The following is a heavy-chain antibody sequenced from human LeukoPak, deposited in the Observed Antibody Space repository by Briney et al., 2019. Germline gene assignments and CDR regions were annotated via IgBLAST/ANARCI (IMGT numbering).Heavy chain of an antibody. CDR1: GGSISSYY. J-gene: IGHJ5*02. Sequence: SETLSLTCIGSGGSISSYYWSWIRQPAGNGLEWVGRIYTSGSTNYNPSLKSRVTISVDTSKNQFSLKLSSVTAADTAVYYCAMGLNYYDSSGYRDWFDPWGQGTLVTVSS. CDR2: IYTSGST. CDR3: AMGLNYYDSSGYRDWFDP. D-gene: IGHD3-22*01. V-gene: IGHV4-4*07.